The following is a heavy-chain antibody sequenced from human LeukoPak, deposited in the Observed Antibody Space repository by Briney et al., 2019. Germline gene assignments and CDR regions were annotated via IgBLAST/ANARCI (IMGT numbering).Heavy chain of an antibody. V-gene: IGHV3-30*04. CDR1: GFTFRISA. J-gene: IGHJ4*02. Sequence: PGGSLRLSCATSGFTFRISAMLWVRQAPGKGLEWVALISSDGSNKYYADSVKGRFTISRDNSKNTLSLQMDSLRTEDTAVYYCAGDPNWGSGEGGYFDYWGQGALVTVSS. CDR2: ISSDGSNK. CDR3: AGDPNWGSGEGGYFDY. D-gene: IGHD7-27*01.